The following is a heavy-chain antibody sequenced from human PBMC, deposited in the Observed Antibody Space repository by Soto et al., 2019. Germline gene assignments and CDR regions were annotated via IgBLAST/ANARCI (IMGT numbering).Heavy chain of an antibody. CDR1: GFTFSSYS. Sequence: PGGSLRLSCAASGFTFSSYSMNWVRQAPGKGLEWVSYISSSSSTIYYADSVKGRFTISRDNAKNSLYLQMNSLRDEDTAVYYCARDAPGIAVAGTGSYFDYWGQGTLVTVSS. D-gene: IGHD6-19*01. J-gene: IGHJ4*02. V-gene: IGHV3-48*02. CDR3: ARDAPGIAVAGTGSYFDY. CDR2: ISSSSSTI.